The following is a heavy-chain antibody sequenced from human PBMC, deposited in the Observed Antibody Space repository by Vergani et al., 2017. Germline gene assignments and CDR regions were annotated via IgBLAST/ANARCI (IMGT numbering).Heavy chain of an antibody. CDR3: ARGGSPYCSSTSYYTGGFDP. J-gene: IGHJ5*02. CDR2: ISYDGSNK. Sequence: QVQLVESGGGVVQPGRSLRLSCAASGFTFSSYAMHWVRQAPGKGLEWVAVISYDGSNKYYADSVKGRFTISRDNSKNTLYLQMKSLRAEDTAVYYCARGGSPYCSSTSYYTGGFDPWGQGTLVTVSS. V-gene: IGHV3-30-3*01. D-gene: IGHD2-2*02. CDR1: GFTFSSYA.